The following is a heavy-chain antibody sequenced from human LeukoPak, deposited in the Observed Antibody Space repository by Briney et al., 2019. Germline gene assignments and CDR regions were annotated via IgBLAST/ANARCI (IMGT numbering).Heavy chain of an antibody. CDR2: INPSGGST. CDR1: GYTFTSYY. CDR3: AREWIQLWTYYYGMDV. V-gene: IGHV1-46*01. J-gene: IGHJ6*02. Sequence: GASVKVSCKASGYTFTSYYMHWVRQAPGQGLEWMGIINPSGGSTSYAQKFQGRVTMTRDTSTSTVYMELSSLRSEDTAVYYCAREWIQLWTYYYGMDVWGQGTTVTVSS. D-gene: IGHD5-18*01.